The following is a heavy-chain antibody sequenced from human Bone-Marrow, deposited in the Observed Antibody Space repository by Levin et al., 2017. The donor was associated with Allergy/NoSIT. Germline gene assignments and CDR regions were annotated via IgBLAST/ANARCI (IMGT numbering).Heavy chain of an antibody. D-gene: IGHD7-27*01. CDR2: IIPFYGTT. CDR1: GGTFNTYA. J-gene: IGHJ5*02. Sequence: SVKVSCKASGGTFNTYAVSWVRQAPGQGLEWMGAIIPFYGTTHSAQTFQGRVTITADESTTTAYMELSSLKFEDTAVYYCARGNWGRAPGFSPPRDWFDPWGQGSLVTVSS. CDR3: ARGNWGRAPGFSPPRDWFDP. V-gene: IGHV1-69*13.